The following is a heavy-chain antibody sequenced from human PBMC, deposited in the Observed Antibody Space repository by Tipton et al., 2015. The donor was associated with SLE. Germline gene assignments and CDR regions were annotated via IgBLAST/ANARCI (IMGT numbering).Heavy chain of an antibody. CDR2: ISCSGGST. D-gene: IGHD3-3*01. CDR3: AKDQSGGISAIFGVVGAFDI. J-gene: IGHJ3*02. Sequence: SLRLSCAASGFTFSSYAMHWVRQAPGKGLEWVSAISCSGGSTYYADSVKGRFTISRDNSKNTLYLQMNSLRAEDTAVYYCAKDQSGGISAIFGVVGAFDIWGQGTMVTVSS. V-gene: IGHV3-23*01. CDR1: GFTFSSYA.